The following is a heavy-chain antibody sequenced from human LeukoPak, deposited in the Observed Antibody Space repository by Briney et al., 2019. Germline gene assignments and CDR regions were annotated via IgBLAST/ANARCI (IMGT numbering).Heavy chain of an antibody. CDR2: ISWNSGGI. CDR3: AKDISDILTGYLFDY. V-gene: IGHV3-9*01. CDR1: GFTFSSYA. Sequence: PGRSLRLSCAASGFTFSSYAMHWVRQAPGKGLEWVSGISWNSGGIGYADSVKGRFTISRDNAKNSLYLQMNSLRAEDTALYYCAKDISDILTGYLFDYWGQGTLVTVSS. D-gene: IGHD3-9*01. J-gene: IGHJ4*02.